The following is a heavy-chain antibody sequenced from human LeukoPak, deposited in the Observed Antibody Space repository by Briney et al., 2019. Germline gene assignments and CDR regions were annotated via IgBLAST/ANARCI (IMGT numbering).Heavy chain of an antibody. J-gene: IGHJ6*03. CDR3: AREGQVFWSGYYPDYYYYYMDV. CDR2: ICTSGST. V-gene: IGHV4-61*02. CDR1: GGSISSGSYY. Sequence: SETLSLTCTVSGGSISSGSYYWSWIRQPAGKGLERIGRICTSGSTNYNPSLKSRVTISVDTSKNQFSLKLSSVTAADTAVYYCAREGQVFWSGYYPDYYYYYMDVWGKGTRSPSP. D-gene: IGHD3-3*01.